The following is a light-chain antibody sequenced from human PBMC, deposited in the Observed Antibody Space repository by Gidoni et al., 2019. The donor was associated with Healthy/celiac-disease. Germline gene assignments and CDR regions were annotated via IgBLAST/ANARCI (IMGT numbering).Light chain of an antibody. Sequence: EIVLTQSPGTLSLSPGERATLSCRASQSVSSSYLAWYQQKPGQAPRLLIYGASSRATGIPDRFSGSGSGTDFTLTISRLEPEDFAVYYCQQGGNTFGQGTKLEIK. CDR2: GAS. J-gene: IGKJ2*01. CDR1: QSVSSSY. V-gene: IGKV3-20*01. CDR3: QQGGNT.